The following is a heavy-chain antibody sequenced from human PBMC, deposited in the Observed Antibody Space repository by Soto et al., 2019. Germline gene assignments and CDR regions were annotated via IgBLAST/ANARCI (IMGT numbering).Heavy chain of an antibody. J-gene: IGHJ6*02. CDR3: WTGPNNYVLDV. D-gene: IGHD3-9*01. CDR2: LFSGGTT. Sequence: EVQLVESGGGLIQPGGSLRLSCAASGFTVSSKYMSWVRQAPGKGLEWVSVLFSGGTTYYADSVKGRFTISRDNSKNTLYLQMNSLRAEDTALYSCWTGPNNYVLDVWGQGTTVTVSS. CDR1: GFTVSSKY. V-gene: IGHV3-53*01.